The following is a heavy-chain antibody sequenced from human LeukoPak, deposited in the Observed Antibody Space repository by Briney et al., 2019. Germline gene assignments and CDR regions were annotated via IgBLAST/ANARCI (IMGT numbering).Heavy chain of an antibody. CDR1: GFTFSSYA. CDR3: ARVTAALDY. Sequence: GRSLRLSCAASGFTFSSYAMHWVRQAPGKGLEWVANIKQDGSEKYYVDSVKGRFTISRDNAKNSLYLQMNSLRAEDTAVYYCARVTAALDYWGQGTLVTVSS. J-gene: IGHJ4*02. CDR2: IKQDGSEK. D-gene: IGHD6-25*01. V-gene: IGHV3-7*01.